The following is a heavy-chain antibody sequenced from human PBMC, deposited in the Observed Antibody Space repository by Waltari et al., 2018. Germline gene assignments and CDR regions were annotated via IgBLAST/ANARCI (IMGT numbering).Heavy chain of an antibody. Sequence: RLSCAASGFTVSTTHMSWVRQAPGKGLEWVSIIYPAGSTYNADSVVGRFTISRDVSQNTLHLQMNNLRPEDTAVYYCSRARDEDTAMVFFDHCGQGTLVSVSS. V-gene: IGHV3-66*02. J-gene: IGHJ4*02. CDR2: IYPAGST. CDR1: GFTVSTTH. D-gene: IGHD5-18*01. CDR3: SRARDEDTAMVFFDH.